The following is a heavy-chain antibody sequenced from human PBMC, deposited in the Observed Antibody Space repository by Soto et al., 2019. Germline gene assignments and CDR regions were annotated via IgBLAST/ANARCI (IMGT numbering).Heavy chain of an antibody. CDR1: GYTFTSYG. CDR2: ISPYNFNT. Sequence: ASVKVSCKASGYTFTSYGISWVRQAPGQGLEWMAWISPYNFNTNYAQNLQDRISMTTDASSSTFYMELRSLRSDDTAVYYCARDHFIIDYYDNSGYLYSFDYWGQGTLVTVSS. CDR3: ARDHFIIDYYDNSGYLYSFDY. J-gene: IGHJ4*02. D-gene: IGHD3-22*01. V-gene: IGHV1-18*01.